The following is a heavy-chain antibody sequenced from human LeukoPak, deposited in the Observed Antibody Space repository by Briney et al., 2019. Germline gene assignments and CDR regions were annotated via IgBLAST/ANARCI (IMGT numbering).Heavy chain of an antibody. V-gene: IGHV3-49*04. J-gene: IGHJ4*02. CDR3: TRGKGDQGWY. Sequence: GGSLRLSCAASGFSFSYAWMSWVRQAPGKGLEWVGFIRSKAYGGTTEYAASVKGRFTISRDDSKSIAYLQMNSLETEDTAVYYCTRGKGDQGWYWGQGTLVTVSS. CDR1: GFSFSYAW. CDR2: IRSKAYGGTT. D-gene: IGHD2-15*01.